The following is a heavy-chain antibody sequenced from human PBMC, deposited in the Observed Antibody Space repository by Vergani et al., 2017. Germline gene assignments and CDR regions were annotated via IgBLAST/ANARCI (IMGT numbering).Heavy chain of an antibody. CDR2: IYPADSDT. D-gene: IGHD6-6*01. Sequence: EVELVQSGPEMRKPGESLKISCKGSEYSFGNYWIGWVRQMPGKGLEWMGIIYPADSDTRYSPSFQGQVTISADKSISTAYLQWSSLKASDTAMYYCARPSYSSSAAASRENFGFDYWGQGTLVTVSS. CDR3: ARPSYSSSAAASRENFGFDY. CDR1: EYSFGNYW. V-gene: IGHV5-51*03. J-gene: IGHJ4*02.